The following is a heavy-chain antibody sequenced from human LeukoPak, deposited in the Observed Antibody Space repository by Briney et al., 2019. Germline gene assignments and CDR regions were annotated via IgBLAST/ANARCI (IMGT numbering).Heavy chain of an antibody. J-gene: IGHJ5*02. Sequence: PSETLSLTCTVSGGSISSYYWSWIRQPPGKGLKWIGNIYYSGSTNYNPSLKSRVTISVDTSKNQFSLKLSSVTAADTAVYYCARAPRQNWFDPWGQGTLVTVSS. CDR2: IYYSGST. CDR3: ARAPRQNWFDP. CDR1: GGSISSYY. V-gene: IGHV4-59*01.